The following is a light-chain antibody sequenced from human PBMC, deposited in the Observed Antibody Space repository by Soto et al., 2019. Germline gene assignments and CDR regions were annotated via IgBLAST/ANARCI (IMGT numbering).Light chain of an antibody. CDR3: QQYNAYST. CDR1: QSIRSW. Sequence: DIPMTQSPSTLSASVGDRVTITCRASQSIRSWLAWYQQKPGKAPKLLIYQASTLGSGVPSRFSGSGSGTEFTLTISSLQPDDFATYYCQQYNAYSTFSQGTKLEIK. V-gene: IGKV1-5*03. CDR2: QAS. J-gene: IGKJ2*01.